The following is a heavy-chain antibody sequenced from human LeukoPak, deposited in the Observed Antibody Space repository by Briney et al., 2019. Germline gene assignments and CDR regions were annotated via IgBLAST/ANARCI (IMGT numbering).Heavy chain of an antibody. Sequence: SETLSLTCAVCGGFISSGNWWGWFRQPPGKGLEWIGEIHHSVGTNYNPSLKSRVAISMDKSKNQFSLDVTSVTAADTAMYYCARKGPATIADYWGRGTLVTVSS. CDR1: GGFISSGNW. CDR3: ARKGPATIADY. J-gene: IGHJ4*02. CDR2: IHHSVGT. V-gene: IGHV4-4*02. D-gene: IGHD4-11*01.